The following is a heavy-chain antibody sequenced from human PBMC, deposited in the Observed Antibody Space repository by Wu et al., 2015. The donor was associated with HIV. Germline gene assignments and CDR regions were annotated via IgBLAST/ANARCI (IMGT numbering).Heavy chain of an antibody. CDR1: GGPFSNFG. V-gene: IGHV1-69*13. CDR2: IIPIFPTI. D-gene: IGHD6-19*01. Sequence: QVQLVQSGAEVKKPGSSMKVSCKASGGPFSNFGLSWVRQAPGQGLEWVGGIIPIFPTIIYAQKFQGRVTITADESTSTAYMELSSLRSEDTAVYYCASLNSIFYNNGWYLHFWGQGTLVTVSS. CDR3: ASLNSIFYNNGWYLHF. J-gene: IGHJ4*02.